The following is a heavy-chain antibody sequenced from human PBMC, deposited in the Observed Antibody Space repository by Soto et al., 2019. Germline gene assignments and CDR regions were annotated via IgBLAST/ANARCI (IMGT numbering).Heavy chain of an antibody. CDR1: GYSFAGCW. J-gene: IGHJ4*02. Sequence: GESLKISCKGSGYSFAGCWITWVRQKAGKGLEWMGRIDPSDSQTYYSPSFRGHVTISATKSITTVFLQWSSLRASDTAIYYCAKTSGPSYPESRVFDFWGQGSRVTASS. CDR3: AKTSGPSYPESRVFDF. CDR2: IDPSDSQT. D-gene: IGHD3-10*01. V-gene: IGHV5-10-1*01.